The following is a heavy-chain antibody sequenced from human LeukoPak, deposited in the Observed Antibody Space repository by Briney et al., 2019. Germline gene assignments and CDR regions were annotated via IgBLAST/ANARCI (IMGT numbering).Heavy chain of an antibody. CDR3: ATSGGPPPNWFDP. D-gene: IGHD3-10*01. J-gene: IGHJ5*02. CDR2: IRYDGSNK. Sequence: GSLRLSCAASGFTFSSYGMHWGRQAPGKGLEWVAFIRYDGSNKYYADSVKGRFTISRDNSKNTLYLQMNSLRAEDTAVYYCATSGGPPPNWFDPWGQGTLVTVSS. CDR1: GFTFSSYG. V-gene: IGHV3-30*02.